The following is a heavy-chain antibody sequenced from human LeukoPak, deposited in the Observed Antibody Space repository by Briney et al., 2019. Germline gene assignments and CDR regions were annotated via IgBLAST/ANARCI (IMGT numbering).Heavy chain of an antibody. V-gene: IGHV3-15*01. D-gene: IGHD2-2*03. CDR3: AKDAARDGTKMDPLY. CDR2: IKSKTDGGTT. J-gene: IGHJ4*02. CDR1: GFTFSNAW. Sequence: PGGSLRLSCAASGFTFSNAWMSWVRQAPGKGLEWVGRIKSKTDGGTTDYAAPVKGRFTISRDDSKNTLYLQMNSLRPEDTAVYYCAKDAARDGTKMDPLYWGQGTLVTVSS.